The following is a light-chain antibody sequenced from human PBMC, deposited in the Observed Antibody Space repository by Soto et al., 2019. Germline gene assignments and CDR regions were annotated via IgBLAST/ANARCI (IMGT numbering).Light chain of an antibody. CDR3: CSYAGSYTFV. CDR1: SSDVGGYNY. Sequence: QSALTQPRSVSGSPGQSVTISCTGTSSDVGGYNYVSWYQQYPGKAPKLMIYDVSTRPSGVPDRFSGSKSGNTASLTISGLQAEDEADYYCCSYAGSYTFVFGTGIKVTVL. CDR2: DVS. J-gene: IGLJ1*01. V-gene: IGLV2-11*01.